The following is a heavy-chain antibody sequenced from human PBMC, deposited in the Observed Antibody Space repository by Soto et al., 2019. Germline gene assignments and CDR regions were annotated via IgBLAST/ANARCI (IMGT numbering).Heavy chain of an antibody. CDR2: ISAYNGNT. CDR3: ARGMTAYSYCGMDV. J-gene: IGHJ6*02. CDR1: GYTFTNYG. Sequence: GASVKVSCKASGYTFTNYGISWVRQAPGQGLEWMGWISAYNGNTNYAQKLQGRVTMTTDTSTSTAYMELSSLRSEDTAVYSCARGMTAYSYCGMDVWGQGTTVTVSS. D-gene: IGHD2-21*02. V-gene: IGHV1-18*01.